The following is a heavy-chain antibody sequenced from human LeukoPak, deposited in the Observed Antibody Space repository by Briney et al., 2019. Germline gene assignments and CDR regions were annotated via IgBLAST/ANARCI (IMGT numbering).Heavy chain of an antibody. V-gene: IGHV4-59*12. CDR2: IYYSGST. CDR3: ARARLLGYCSSTSCPPGY. D-gene: IGHD2-2*01. J-gene: IGHJ4*02. Sequence: SETLSLTCTVSGGSISSYYWSWIRQPPGKGLEWIGYIYYSGSTNYNPSLRSRVTISVDTSKNQFSLKLSSVTAADTAVYYCARARLLGYCSSTSCPPGYWGQGTLVTVSS. CDR1: GGSISSYY.